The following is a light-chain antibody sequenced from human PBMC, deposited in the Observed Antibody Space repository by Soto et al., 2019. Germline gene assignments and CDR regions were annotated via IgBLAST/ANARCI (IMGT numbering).Light chain of an antibody. Sequence: EIVWTQSPATLCLSPWERAILSCRASQSVSSYLAWYQQKFGQAPRLLIYDASNRATGIPARFSGSGSGTDFTLTISSLETEDFAVYYCQQSSNWLTFGQGTRLEIK. CDR1: QSVSSY. CDR3: QQSSNWLT. CDR2: DAS. V-gene: IGKV3-11*01. J-gene: IGKJ5*01.